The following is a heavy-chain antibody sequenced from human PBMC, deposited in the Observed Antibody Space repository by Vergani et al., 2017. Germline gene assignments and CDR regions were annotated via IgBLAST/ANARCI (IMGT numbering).Heavy chain of an antibody. CDR2: IYYSGST. Sequence: QLQLQESGPGLVKPSETLSLTCTVSGGSISSSSYYWGWIRQPPGKGLEWIGSIYYSGSTYYNPSLKSRVTISVDTSKNQFSLKLSSVTAADTAVYYCARQGCSSTSCQNWFDPWGQGTLVTVSS. V-gene: IGHV4-39*07. CDR1: GGSISSSSYY. J-gene: IGHJ5*02. D-gene: IGHD2-2*01. CDR3: ARQGCSSTSCQNWFDP.